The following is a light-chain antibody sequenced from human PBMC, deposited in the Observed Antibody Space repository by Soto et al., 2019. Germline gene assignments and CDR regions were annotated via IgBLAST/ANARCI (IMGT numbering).Light chain of an antibody. CDR1: QTVTSDY. CDR2: GAS. CDR3: QQRRNWPPLT. J-gene: IGKJ4*01. V-gene: IGKV3D-20*02. Sequence: EIVLTQSPGTLSLSPGERATLSCRASQTVTSDYLAWYQQKPGQAPRLLIYGASDRATGIPDRFSASGSGTDFTLTISRLEPQDFAIYYCQQRRNWPPLTFGGGTKVDIK.